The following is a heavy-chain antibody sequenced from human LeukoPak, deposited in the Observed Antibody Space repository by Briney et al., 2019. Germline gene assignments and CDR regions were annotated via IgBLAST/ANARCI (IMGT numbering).Heavy chain of an antibody. Sequence: ASAKVSCKAFGYTFTSYGISWVRQAPGQGLEWMGWISAYNGNTNYAQKLQGRVTMTTDTSTSTAYMELRSLRSDDTAVYYCARVVVGATKRYYYYYMDVWGKGTTVTVSS. CDR2: ISAYNGNT. D-gene: IGHD1-26*01. CDR1: GYTFTSYG. J-gene: IGHJ6*03. V-gene: IGHV1-18*01. CDR3: ARVVVGATKRYYYYYMDV.